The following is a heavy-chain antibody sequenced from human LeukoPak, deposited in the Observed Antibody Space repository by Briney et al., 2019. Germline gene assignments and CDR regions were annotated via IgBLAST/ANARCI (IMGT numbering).Heavy chain of an antibody. Sequence: ASVKVSCKASGYAFTSYGIRWVREAPGQGLEWMVWISAYNGNTNYAQKLQGRVTMTTDTSTSTAYMELRSLRSDDTAVYYCARCHGRGYSYGYLYYYYYMDVWGKGTTVTVSS. CDR3: ARCHGRGYSYGYLYYYYYMDV. CDR2: ISAYNGNT. V-gene: IGHV1-18*01. D-gene: IGHD5-18*01. J-gene: IGHJ6*03. CDR1: GYAFTSYG.